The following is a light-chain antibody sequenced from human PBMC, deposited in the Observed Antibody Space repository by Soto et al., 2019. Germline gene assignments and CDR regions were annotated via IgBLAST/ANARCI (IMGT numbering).Light chain of an antibody. CDR1: SSNIGSNT. CDR2: NNN. CDR3: AAWDDSLNGLV. Sequence: QSVPTQPPSASGTPGQRVTISWSGSSSNIGSNTVNWYQQLPGTAPKLLIYNNNQRPSGVPDRCSGSKSGTSASLAISGLQSEDEADYYCAAWDDSLNGLVFGTGTKVTVL. J-gene: IGLJ1*01. V-gene: IGLV1-44*01.